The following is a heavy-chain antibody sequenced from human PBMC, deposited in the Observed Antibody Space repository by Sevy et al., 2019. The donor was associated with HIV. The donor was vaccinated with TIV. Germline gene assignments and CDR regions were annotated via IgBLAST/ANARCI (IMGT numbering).Heavy chain of an antibody. Sequence: ASVKVSCKASGYTFTGYYMHWVRQAPGQGLEWMGWINPNSGGTNYARKFQGRVTMTRDTSISTAYMELSRLRSDDTAVYYCARVGGTRFGSSHFDYWGQGTLVTVSS. CDR3: ARVGGTRFGSSHFDY. CDR1: GYTFTGYY. D-gene: IGHD3-16*01. CDR2: INPNSGGT. V-gene: IGHV1-2*02. J-gene: IGHJ4*02.